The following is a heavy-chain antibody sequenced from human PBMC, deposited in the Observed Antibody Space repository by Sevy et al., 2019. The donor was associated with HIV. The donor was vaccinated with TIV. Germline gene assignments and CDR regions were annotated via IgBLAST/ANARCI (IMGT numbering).Heavy chain of an antibody. J-gene: IGHJ5*02. CDR2: ISSSSSTI. CDR1: GFTFSSYS. CDR3: AGDALDYVWGNTYNWFDP. D-gene: IGHD3-16*01. Sequence: GGSLRLSCAASGFTFSSYSMNWVRQAPGKGLEWISYISSSSSTIYYADSVKGRFTISRDNAKNSLYLQMNSLGDEDTAVYYCAGDALDYVWGNTYNWFDPWGQGTLVTVSS. V-gene: IGHV3-48*02.